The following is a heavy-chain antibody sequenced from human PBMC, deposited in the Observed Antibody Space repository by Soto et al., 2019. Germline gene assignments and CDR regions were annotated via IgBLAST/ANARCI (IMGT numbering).Heavy chain of an antibody. CDR2: IWYDGSNK. J-gene: IGHJ4*02. Sequence: QVQLVESGGGVVQPGRSLRLSCAASGFTFSSYGMHWVRQAPGKGLEWVAVIWYDGSNKYYADSVKGRFTISRDNSKNTLYLQMNSLRAEDTAVYYCTREGSSSSYWGQGTLVTVSS. V-gene: IGHV3-33*01. CDR1: GFTFSSYG. D-gene: IGHD6-6*01. CDR3: TREGSSSSY.